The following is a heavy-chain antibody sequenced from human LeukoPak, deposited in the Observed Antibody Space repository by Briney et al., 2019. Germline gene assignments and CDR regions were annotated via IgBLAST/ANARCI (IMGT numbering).Heavy chain of an antibody. CDR1: GYTFTSYG. D-gene: IGHD2-15*01. V-gene: IGHV1-18*01. J-gene: IGHJ6*03. CDR3: ARGPQDIVVYYYYFYMDV. CDR2: VSAYSGNT. Sequence: ASVKVSCKASGYTFTSYGISWVRQAPGQGLEWMGWVSAYSGNTDYAQRFQGRVTMTTDTSTNTAYMELRSLRSDDTAVYYCARGPQDIVVYYYYFYMDVWGKGTTVTVSS.